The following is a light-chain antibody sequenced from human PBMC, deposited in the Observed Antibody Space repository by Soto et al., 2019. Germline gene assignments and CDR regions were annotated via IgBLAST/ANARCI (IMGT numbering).Light chain of an antibody. CDR3: SSYAGSNNLGV. CDR2: EVS. CDR1: SSDVGGYNY. Sequence: QSALTQPPSASGSRGRSVTISCTGTSSDVGGYNYVSWYQQHPGKAPKLMIYEVSKRPSGVPDRFSGSKSGNTASLTVSGLQPEDEADYYCSSYAGSNNLGVFGGATKLTVL. V-gene: IGLV2-8*01. J-gene: IGLJ3*02.